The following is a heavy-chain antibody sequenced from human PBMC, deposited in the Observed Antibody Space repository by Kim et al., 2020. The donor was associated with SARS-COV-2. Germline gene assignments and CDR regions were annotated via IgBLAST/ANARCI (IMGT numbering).Heavy chain of an antibody. D-gene: IGHD1-26*01. V-gene: IGHV4-34*01. CDR2: INHSGST. CDR1: GGSFSGYY. J-gene: IGHJ5*02. Sequence: SQTLSLTCAVYGGSFSGYYWSWIRQPPGKGLEWIGEINHSGSTNYNPSLKSRVTISVDTSKNQFSLKLSSVTAADTAVYYCARGKVYYRNWFDPWGQGTLVTVSS. CDR3: ARGKVYYRNWFDP.